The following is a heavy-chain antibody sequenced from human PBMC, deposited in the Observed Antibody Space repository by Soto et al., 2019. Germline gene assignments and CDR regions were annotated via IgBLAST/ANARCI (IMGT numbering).Heavy chain of an antibody. Sequence: ASVKVSCKASGYTFTSYAMHWVRQAPGQRREWMGWINAGNGNTKYSQKFQGRVTITRDTSASTAYMELSSLRSEDTAVYYCARVPGYSIGDFWGRGTLVTVSS. CDR2: INAGNGNT. CDR1: GYTFTSYA. J-gene: IGHJ2*01. D-gene: IGHD2-21*01. CDR3: ARVPGYSIGDF. V-gene: IGHV1-3*01.